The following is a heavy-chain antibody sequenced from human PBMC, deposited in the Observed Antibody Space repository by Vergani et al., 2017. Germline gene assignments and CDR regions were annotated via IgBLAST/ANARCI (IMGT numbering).Heavy chain of an antibody. CDR1: GLTLSSYG. CDR3: ARDRFPWGMVAEPTIYYYFDY. D-gene: IGHD2-8*01. J-gene: IGHJ4*02. CDR2: ISYDGSNK. V-gene: IGHV3-30*03. Sequence: QVQLVESGGGVVQPGGSMRLSCSASGLTLSSYGVHWVRQAPGRGLEWVAVISYDGSNKYYADSVKGHFTISRDNFKNTLYLQMDNLRTEDTAVYYCARDRFPWGMVAEPTIYYYFDYWGQGTLVTVSS.